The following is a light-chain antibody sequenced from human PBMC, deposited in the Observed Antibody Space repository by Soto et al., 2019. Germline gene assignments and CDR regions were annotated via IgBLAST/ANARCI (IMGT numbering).Light chain of an antibody. J-gene: IGKJ1*01. V-gene: IGKV1-5*03. CDR3: QQYNSYST. CDR1: QSISSW. CDR2: KAS. Sequence: IQISLYPSTLSASVGDRVTITCRASQSISSWLAWYQQKPGKAPKLLIYKASSLESGVPSRFSGSGSGTEFTLTISSLQPDDFANYYCQQYNSYSTFGQGTKLDIK.